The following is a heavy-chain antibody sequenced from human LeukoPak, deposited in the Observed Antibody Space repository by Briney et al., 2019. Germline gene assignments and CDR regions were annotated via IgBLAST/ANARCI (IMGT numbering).Heavy chain of an antibody. J-gene: IGHJ4*02. CDR1: GYTFTSYG. CDR2: ISAYNGNT. Sequence: ASVKVSCKASGYTFTSYGISWVRQAPGQGLEWMGWISAYNGNTNYAQKLQGRVTMTTDTSTSTAYMELRSLRSDDTAVYYCARRAGGSYTRPQRELDYGGKEPLVTVSS. V-gene: IGHV1-18*01. CDR3: ARRAGGSYTRPQRELDY. D-gene: IGHD1-26*01.